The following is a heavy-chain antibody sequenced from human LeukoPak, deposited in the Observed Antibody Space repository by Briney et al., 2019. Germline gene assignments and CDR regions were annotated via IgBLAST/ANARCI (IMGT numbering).Heavy chain of an antibody. CDR1: GDSISSGDYY. Sequence: SEPLSLTCTVSGDSISSGDYYWSWICQPPGKGLEWIGYIYYSGNTYYNPSLQSRVTISVDTSKNQFSLNLSSVTAADTAVFYCARGHDYFDYWGQGTLVTVSS. CDR3: ARGHDYFDY. CDR2: IYYSGNT. V-gene: IGHV4-30-4*08. J-gene: IGHJ4*02.